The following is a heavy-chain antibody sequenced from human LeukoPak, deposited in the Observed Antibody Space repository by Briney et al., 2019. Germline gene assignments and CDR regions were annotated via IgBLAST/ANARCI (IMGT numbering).Heavy chain of an antibody. CDR1: GFTFSSYE. D-gene: IGHD3-10*01. CDR2: ISSSGSTI. CDR3: ARDSLVRGVINDY. J-gene: IGHJ4*02. V-gene: IGHV3-48*03. Sequence: GGSLRLSCAAPGFTFSSYEMNWVRQAPGKGLEWVSCISSSGSTIYYADSVKGRFTISRDNAKNSLYLQMNSLRAEDTAVYYCARDSLVRGVINDYWGQGTLVTVSS.